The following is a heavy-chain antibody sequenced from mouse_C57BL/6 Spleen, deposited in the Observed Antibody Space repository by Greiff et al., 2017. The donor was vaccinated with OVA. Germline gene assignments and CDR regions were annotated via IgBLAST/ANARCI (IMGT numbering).Heavy chain of an antibody. CDR2: ISNLAYSI. D-gene: IGHD2-4*01. V-gene: IGHV5-15*01. CDR1: GFTFSDYG. J-gene: IGHJ4*01. CDR3: ARHPEDYGKDYYAMDY. Sequence: EVKVVESGGGLVQPGGSLKLSCAASGFTFSDYGMAWVRQAPRKGPEWVAFISNLAYSIYYADTVTGRFTISRENAKNTLYLEMSSLRSEDTAMYYCARHPEDYGKDYYAMDYWGQGTSVTVSS.